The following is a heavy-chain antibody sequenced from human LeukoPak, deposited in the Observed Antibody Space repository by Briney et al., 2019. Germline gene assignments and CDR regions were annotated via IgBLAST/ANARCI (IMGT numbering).Heavy chain of an antibody. J-gene: IGHJ6*02. CDR2: IYYSGST. D-gene: IGHD6-19*01. Sequence: SETLSLTCTVSGGSVSSGSYYWSWIRQPPGKGLEWIGYIYYSGSTNYNPSLKSRVTISVDTSKNQFSLKLSSVTAADTAVYYCARGRTNIAVAGTGIYYYYGMDVWGQGTTVTVSS. CDR1: GGSVSSGSYY. V-gene: IGHV4-61*01. CDR3: ARGRTNIAVAGTGIYYYYGMDV.